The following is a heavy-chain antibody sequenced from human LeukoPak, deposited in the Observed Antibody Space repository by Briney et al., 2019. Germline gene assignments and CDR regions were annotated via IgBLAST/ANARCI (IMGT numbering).Heavy chain of an antibody. Sequence: GASVKVSCKASGYTFTSYDINWVRQATGQGLEWMGWISAYNGNTNYAQKLQGRVTMTTDTSTSTAYMELRSLRSDDTAVYYCARDPAYYYGSGSQNYFDYWGQGTLVTVSP. CDR3: ARDPAYYYGSGSQNYFDY. V-gene: IGHV1-18*01. CDR2: ISAYNGNT. D-gene: IGHD3-10*01. J-gene: IGHJ4*02. CDR1: GYTFTSYD.